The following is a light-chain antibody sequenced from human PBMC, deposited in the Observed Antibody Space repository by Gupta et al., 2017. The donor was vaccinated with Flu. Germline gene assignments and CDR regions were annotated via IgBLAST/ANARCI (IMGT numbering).Light chain of an antibody. V-gene: IGLV2-8*01. CDR3: CSYAGNSNYV. CDR2: EVN. J-gene: IGLJ1*01. CDR1: SSDVGGYNY. Sequence: QSALTQPPSASGSPGQSVTISCTGPSSDVGGYNYVSWYQQHPGKAPNLIINEVNKRPSGVPDRFSGSKSGNTASLTVSGLQAEDEADYYCCSYAGNSNYVFGTGTKVTVL.